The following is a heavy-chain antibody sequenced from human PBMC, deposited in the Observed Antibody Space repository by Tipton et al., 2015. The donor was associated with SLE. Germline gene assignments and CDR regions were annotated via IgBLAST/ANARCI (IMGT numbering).Heavy chain of an antibody. CDR1: GFAVNSNY. Sequence: QLVQSGGGLVQPGGSLRLSCAASGFAVNSNYMSWVRQVPGKGLEWVSVTFSDGSTFYADSVKGRFTISRDNSKNTLDLQMNSLRAEDTAVYYCARSRFYYYAMDVWGQGTTVTVSS. CDR2: TFSDGST. J-gene: IGHJ6*02. V-gene: IGHV3-66*01. D-gene: IGHD2-2*01. CDR3: ARSRFYYYAMDV.